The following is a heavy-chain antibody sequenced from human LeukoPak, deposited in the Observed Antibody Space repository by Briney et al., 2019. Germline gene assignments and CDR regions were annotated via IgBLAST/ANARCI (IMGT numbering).Heavy chain of an antibody. CDR1: GFTFSSYG. D-gene: IGHD6-19*01. J-gene: IGHJ4*02. V-gene: IGHV3-30*02. CDR3: AKDLGLRFDY. Sequence: GGSLRLSCAASGFTFSSYGMHWVSQAPGKGLEWVAFIRYDGSNKYYADSVKGRFTISRDNSKNTLYLQMNSLRAEDTAVYYCAKDLGLRFDYWGQGTLVTVSS. CDR2: IRYDGSNK.